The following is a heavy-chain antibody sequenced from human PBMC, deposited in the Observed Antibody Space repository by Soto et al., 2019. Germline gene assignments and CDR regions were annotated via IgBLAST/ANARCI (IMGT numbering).Heavy chain of an antibody. CDR3: ARVLSPAHLRTPFLAFDY. V-gene: IGHV1-46*01. CDR2: INPSGGST. D-gene: IGHD3-16*01. Sequence: GASVKVSCKASGYTFTSYYMHWVRQAPGQGLEWMGIINPSGGSTSYAQKFQGRVTMTRDTSTSTVYMELSSLRSEDTAVYYCARVLSPAHLRTPFLAFDYWGQGTLVTVSS. CDR1: GYTFTSYY. J-gene: IGHJ4*02.